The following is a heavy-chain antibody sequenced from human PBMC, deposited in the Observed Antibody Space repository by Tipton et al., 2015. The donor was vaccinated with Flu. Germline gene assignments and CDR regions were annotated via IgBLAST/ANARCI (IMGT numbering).Heavy chain of an antibody. Sequence: VQLVQSGGGLVQPGGSLRLSCAASGFTFSSYEMNWVRQAPGKGLEWVSYISSSGSTIYYADSVKGRFTISRDNSKNTLYLQMNSLRTEDTAVYYCAKDSTPGGTWNWPYYYGIDVWGQETTVTVSS. CDR1: GFTFSSYE. CDR2: ISSSGSTI. V-gene: IGHV3-48*03. D-gene: IGHD6-13*01. CDR3: AKDSTPGGTWNWPYYYGIDV. J-gene: IGHJ6*01.